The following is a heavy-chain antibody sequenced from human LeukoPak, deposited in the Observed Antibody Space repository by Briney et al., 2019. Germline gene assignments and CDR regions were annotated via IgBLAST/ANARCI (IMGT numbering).Heavy chain of an antibody. Sequence: SETLSLTCTVSGGSISSGDYYWSWIRQPPGKGLEWIGYIYYSGSTNYNPSLKSRVTISVDTSKNQFSLKLSSVTAADTAVYYCAKSSAYYDPGYFDYWGQGTLVTVSS. CDR2: IYYSGST. V-gene: IGHV4-61*08. J-gene: IGHJ4*02. D-gene: IGHD3-3*01. CDR3: AKSSAYYDPGYFDY. CDR1: GGSISSGDYY.